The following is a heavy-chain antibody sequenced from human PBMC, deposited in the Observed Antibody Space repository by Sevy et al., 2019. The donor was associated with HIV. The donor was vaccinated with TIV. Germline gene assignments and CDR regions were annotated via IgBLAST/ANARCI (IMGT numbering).Heavy chain of an antibody. D-gene: IGHD3-3*01. CDR2: TYYRSKWYN. CDR3: ARDRSESAHYYYYYGMDV. J-gene: IGHJ6*02. CDR1: GDSVSSNSAA. V-gene: IGHV6-1*01. Sequence: SRTLSLTCAISGDSVSSNSAAWNWIRQSPSRGLEWLGRTYYRSKWYNDYAVSVKSRITINPDTSKNQFSLQLNSVTPEDTAVYYCARDRSESAHYYYYYGMDVWGQGTTVTVSS.